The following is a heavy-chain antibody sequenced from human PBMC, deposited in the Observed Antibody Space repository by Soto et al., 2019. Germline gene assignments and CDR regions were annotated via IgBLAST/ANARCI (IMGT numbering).Heavy chain of an antibody. V-gene: IGHV1-18*01. D-gene: IGHD2-8*01. Sequence: ASVKVSCKASGYSFRSYGINWVRRAPGQGLEWIGWVSGYNYNTKYAQKLKGRITVTTDTSTNTAYMELRSLRADDTAVYYCGRSSSMLGAGWSDSWGRGTLVTVSS. CDR2: VSGYNYNT. CDR1: GYSFRSYG. CDR3: GRSSSMLGAGWSDS. J-gene: IGHJ5*01.